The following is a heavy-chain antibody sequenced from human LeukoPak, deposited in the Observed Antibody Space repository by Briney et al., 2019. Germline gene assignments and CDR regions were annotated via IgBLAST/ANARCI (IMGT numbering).Heavy chain of an antibody. CDR2: INHSGST. V-gene: IGHV4-34*01. CDR3: ARGGLANDY. Sequence: SETLSLTCAVYGGSFSGYYWSWIRQPPGKGLEWIGEINHSGSTNYNPSLKRRVTISVDTSKNQFSLKLSSVTAADTAVYYCARGGLANDYWGQGTLVTVSS. D-gene: IGHD4/OR15-4a*01. CDR1: GGSFSGYY. J-gene: IGHJ4*02.